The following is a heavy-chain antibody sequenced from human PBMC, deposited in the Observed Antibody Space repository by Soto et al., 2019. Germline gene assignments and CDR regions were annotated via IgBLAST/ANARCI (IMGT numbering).Heavy chain of an antibody. J-gene: IGHJ6*03. D-gene: IGHD2-15*01. CDR2: IYYSGST. V-gene: IGHV4-59*01. Sequence: QVQLQESGPGLVKPSETLSLTCTVPGGSISSYYWSWIRQPPGKGLEWIGYIYYSGSTNYNPSLKSRVTISVDTSKNQFSLKLSSVTAADTAVYYCARSSVAALNYYYYYYMDVWGKGTTVTVSS. CDR3: ARSSVAALNYYYYYYMDV. CDR1: GGSISSYY.